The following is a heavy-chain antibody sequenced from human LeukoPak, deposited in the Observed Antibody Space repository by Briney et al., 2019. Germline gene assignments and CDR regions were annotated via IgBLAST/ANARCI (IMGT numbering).Heavy chain of an antibody. CDR1: GGSISSGSYY. D-gene: IGHD3-3*01. V-gene: IGHV4-61*02. Sequence: NPSETLSLTCTVSGGSISSGSYYWSWIRQPAGKGLEWIGRIYTSGSTNYNPSLKSRVTISVDTSKNQFSLKLSSVTAADTAVYYCARDNSIFGVGFDYWGQGTLVTVSS. CDR3: ARDNSIFGVGFDY. J-gene: IGHJ4*02. CDR2: IYTSGST.